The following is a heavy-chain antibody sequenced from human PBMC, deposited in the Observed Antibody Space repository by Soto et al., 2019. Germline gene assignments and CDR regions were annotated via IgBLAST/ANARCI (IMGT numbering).Heavy chain of an antibody. J-gene: IGHJ4*02. CDR1: GYSFTSYW. D-gene: IGHD3-22*01. CDR3: ARSSTYYYDSSGYSHFDY. CDR2: IDPSDSYT. V-gene: IGHV5-10-1*01. Sequence: GESMKISCKGSGYSFTSYWISWVRQMPGKGLEWMGRIDPSDSYTNYSPSFQGHVTISADKSISTAYLQWSSLKASDTAMYYCARSSTYYYDSSGYSHFDYWGQGTLVTVSS.